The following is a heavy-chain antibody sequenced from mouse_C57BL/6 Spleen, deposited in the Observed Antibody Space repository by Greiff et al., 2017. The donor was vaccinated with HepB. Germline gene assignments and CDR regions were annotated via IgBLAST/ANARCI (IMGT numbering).Heavy chain of an antibody. CDR1: GYTFTSYW. CDR3: GGGYYYFDD. Sequence: QVQLQQSGAELVKPGASVKMSCKASGYTFTSYWITWVKQRPGQGLEWIGDIYPGSGSTNYNEKFKGKATLTVDTSSCTAYMQLSSLTSEDSAVSYCGGGYYYFDDWGQGTTLTVSS. D-gene: IGHD2-3*01. J-gene: IGHJ2*01. CDR2: IYPGSGST. V-gene: IGHV1-55*01.